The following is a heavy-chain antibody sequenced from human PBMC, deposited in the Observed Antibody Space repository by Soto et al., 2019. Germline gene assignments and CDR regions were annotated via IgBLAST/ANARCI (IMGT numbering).Heavy chain of an antibody. CDR3: ARVYCSGGRCYGIDY. D-gene: IGHD2-15*01. CDR2: INPSGGST. Sequence: ASVKVSCKASGYTFTSYYMHWVRQAPGQGLEWMGIINPSGGSTSYAQKFQGRVTMTRDTSTSTVYMELSSLRSEDTAVYYCARVYCSGGRCYGIDYWGQGTLVNGSS. J-gene: IGHJ4*02. V-gene: IGHV1-46*01. CDR1: GYTFTSYY.